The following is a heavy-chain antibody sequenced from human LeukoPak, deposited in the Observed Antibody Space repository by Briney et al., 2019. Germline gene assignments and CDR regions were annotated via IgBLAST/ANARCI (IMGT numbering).Heavy chain of an antibody. CDR3: ATGSGT. J-gene: IGHJ5*02. V-gene: IGHV3-23*01. CDR2: IGGSGSST. CDR1: GFSFTNFA. Sequence: PGGSLRLSCAASGFSFTNFAMSWVRQAPGKGLEWVSAIGGSGSSTYYTDSVKGRFTISRDNPKNTLYLQMNSLRAEDTAVYYCATGSGTWGQGTRVTVSS.